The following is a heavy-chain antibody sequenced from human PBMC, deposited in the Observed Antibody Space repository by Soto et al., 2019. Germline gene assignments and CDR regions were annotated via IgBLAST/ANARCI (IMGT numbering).Heavy chain of an antibody. J-gene: IGHJ4*02. CDR3: ARGGSTGWFYFDF. CDR1: GFTFKSYA. CDR2: TPGSGGSS. Sequence: GGSVRLSCAASGFTFKSYAMNWVRQAPGKGLEWVASTPGSGGSSYYADSVKGRFTISRDNSKNTLYLDLNSLKAEDTAMYYCARGGSTGWFYFDFWGQGTQVTVSS. V-gene: IGHV3-23*01. D-gene: IGHD6-19*01.